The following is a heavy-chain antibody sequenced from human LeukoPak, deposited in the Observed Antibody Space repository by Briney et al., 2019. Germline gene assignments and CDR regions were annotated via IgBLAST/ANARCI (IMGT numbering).Heavy chain of an antibody. Sequence: ASVKVSCKASGYTFTGYYMHWVRQAPGQGLEWMGWINSNSGGTNYAQKFQGRVTMTRDTSINSAYIDLNSLRSDDTAVYYCARGRSSEDSGGYCHFDNWGQGTLVSVSS. V-gene: IGHV1-2*02. D-gene: IGHD3-22*01. CDR2: INSNSGGT. CDR1: GYTFTGYY. J-gene: IGHJ4*02. CDR3: ARGRSSEDSGGYCHFDN.